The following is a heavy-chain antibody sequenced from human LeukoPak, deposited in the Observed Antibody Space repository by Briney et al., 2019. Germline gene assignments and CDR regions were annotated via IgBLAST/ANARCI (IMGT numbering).Heavy chain of an antibody. Sequence: GGSLRLSCAVSGFSVTDNYMSWVRQAPGKGLEWVSVFYVGGATYYPDSVTGRFTISRDNSENTLYLQMKSLRAEDTAVYYCARGDGYNFFDYWGQGTLVTVSS. J-gene: IGHJ4*02. D-gene: IGHD5-24*01. V-gene: IGHV3-53*01. CDR3: ARGDGYNFFDY. CDR2: FYVGGAT. CDR1: GFSVTDNY.